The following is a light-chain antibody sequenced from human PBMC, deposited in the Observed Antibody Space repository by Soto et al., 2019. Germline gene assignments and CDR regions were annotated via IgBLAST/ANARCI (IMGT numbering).Light chain of an antibody. J-gene: IGKJ4*01. V-gene: IGKV1-33*01. CDR3: QQYKSLPLT. Sequence: DIQMTQSPASLSASVGDRVTITCQASQDISNFLNWYRQKPGEAHNLLIYDPSTLETGVPLRFSGSGYGSYFSFTISSLQPEDVATYYCQQYKSLPLTFGGGTKVEIK. CDR1: QDISNF. CDR2: DPS.